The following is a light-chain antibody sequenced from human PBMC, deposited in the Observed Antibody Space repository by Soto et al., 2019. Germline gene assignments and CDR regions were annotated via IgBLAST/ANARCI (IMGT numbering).Light chain of an antibody. CDR1: QGISRW. CDR3: QQADSFPLT. V-gene: IGKV1-12*01. CDR2: SAS. J-gene: IGKJ3*01. Sequence: DIQMTQSPSSVSASVGDRVTITCRASQGISRWLAWYQQKPGKAPNLLIYSASTLYTGGPSRFSGSGSGTDFTLTISSLQPEDFATYYCQQADSFPLTVGPGTKVDVK.